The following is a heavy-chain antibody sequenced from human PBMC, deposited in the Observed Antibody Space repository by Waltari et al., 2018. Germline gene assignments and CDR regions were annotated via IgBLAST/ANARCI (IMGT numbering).Heavy chain of an antibody. CDR1: GGSISSYY. Sequence: QVQLQESGPGLVKPSETLSLTCTVSGGSISSYYWSWIRQPPGKGLEWIGYIYYSGSTNYNPSLKSRVTISVDTSKNQFSLKLSSVTAADTAVYYCARDRRAVAGTPYYYYMDVWGKGTTVTVSS. V-gene: IGHV4-59*01. D-gene: IGHD6-19*01. J-gene: IGHJ6*03. CDR2: IYYSGST. CDR3: ARDRRAVAGTPYYYYMDV.